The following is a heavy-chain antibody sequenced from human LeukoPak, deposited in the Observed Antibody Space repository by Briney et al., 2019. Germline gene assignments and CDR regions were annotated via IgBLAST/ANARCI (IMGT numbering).Heavy chain of an antibody. CDR1: GGSISSYY. Sequence: MPSETLPLTCAVSGGSISSYYWSWIRQPPGKGLEWIGYIYYSGSTNYNPSLKSRVTISVDTSKNQFSLKLSSVTAADTAVYYCALSYYDYVWGSYRFDYWGQGTLVTVSS. V-gene: IGHV4-59*01. CDR3: ALSYYDYVWGSYRFDY. D-gene: IGHD3-16*02. CDR2: IYYSGST. J-gene: IGHJ4*02.